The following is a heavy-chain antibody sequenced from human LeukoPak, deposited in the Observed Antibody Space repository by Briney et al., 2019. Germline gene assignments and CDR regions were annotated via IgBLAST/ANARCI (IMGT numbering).Heavy chain of an antibody. CDR2: IYYSGST. CDR3: ARWHYYDSSGYFDY. Sequence: PSETLSLTCTVSGGSISSYYWSWIRQPPGKGLEWIGYIYYSGSTNYNPSLKSRVTISVDTSKNQFSLKLSSVTAADTAVYYCARWHYYDSSGYFDYWGQGTLVTVSS. CDR1: GGSISSYY. D-gene: IGHD3-22*01. J-gene: IGHJ4*02. V-gene: IGHV4-59*08.